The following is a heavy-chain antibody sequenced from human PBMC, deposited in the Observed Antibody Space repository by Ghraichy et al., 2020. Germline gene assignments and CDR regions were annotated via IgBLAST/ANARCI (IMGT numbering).Heavy chain of an antibody. CDR3: ASSSALDC. CDR2: ISSSGDTK. Sequence: GGSLRLSCAASGFIFSSYEMNWVRQAPGKGLEWVSYISSSGDTKYYADSVKGRFTISRDNDKNSLYLQMDSLRVEDTAIYYCASSSALDCWGQGTLVTVSS. CDR1: GFIFSSYE. J-gene: IGHJ4*02. D-gene: IGHD6-13*01. V-gene: IGHV3-48*03.